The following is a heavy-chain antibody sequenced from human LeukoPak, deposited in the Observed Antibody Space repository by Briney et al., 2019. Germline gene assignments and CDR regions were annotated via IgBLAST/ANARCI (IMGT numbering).Heavy chain of an antibody. J-gene: IGHJ3*02. CDR3: ARKPRSWSTGPFDI. V-gene: IGHV4-34*01. CDR2: INHSGST. CDR1: GGSFSGYY. D-gene: IGHD6-13*01. Sequence: PSETLSLTCAVYGGSFSGYYWSWIRQPPGKGLEWIGEINHSGSTNYNPSLKSRVTISVDMSKNQFSLKLSSVTAADTAVYYCARKPRSWSTGPFDIWGQGTMVTVSS.